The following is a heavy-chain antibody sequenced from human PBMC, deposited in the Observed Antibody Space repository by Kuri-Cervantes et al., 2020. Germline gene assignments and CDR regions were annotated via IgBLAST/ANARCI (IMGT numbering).Heavy chain of an antibody. Sequence: GESLKISCAASGFTFSSYAMSWVRQAPGKGLEWVSSISSSSSYIYYADSVKGRFTISRDNAKNSLYLQMNSLRAEDTAVYYCARGGSHGAFDIWGQGTMVTVSS. CDR3: ARGGSHGAFDI. CDR2: ISSSSSYI. V-gene: IGHV3-21*03. J-gene: IGHJ3*02. D-gene: IGHD3-16*01. CDR1: GFTFSSYA.